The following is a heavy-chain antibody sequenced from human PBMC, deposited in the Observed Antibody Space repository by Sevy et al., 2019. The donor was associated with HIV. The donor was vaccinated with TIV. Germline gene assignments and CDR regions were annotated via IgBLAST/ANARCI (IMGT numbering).Heavy chain of an antibody. D-gene: IGHD2-21*02. Sequence: GGSLRLSCAASGFTFSSYWMSWVRQAPGKGREWVANIKQDGSEKYYVDSVKGRFTISRANAKNSLYLQMNSLRAEDTAVYYCARDYQDPYCGGDCYPYYFDYWGQGTLVTVSS. CDR1: GFTFSSYW. CDR3: ARDYQDPYCGGDCYPYYFDY. CDR2: IKQDGSEK. J-gene: IGHJ4*02. V-gene: IGHV3-7*01.